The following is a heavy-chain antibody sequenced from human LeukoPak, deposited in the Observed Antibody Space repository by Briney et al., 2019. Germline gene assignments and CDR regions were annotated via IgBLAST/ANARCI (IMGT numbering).Heavy chain of an antibody. CDR2: IYYSGST. J-gene: IGHJ6*03. D-gene: IGHD5-12*01. Sequence: SETLSLTCTVSGGSISSYYWSWIRQPPGKGLEWTGYIYYSGSTNYNPSLKSRVTISVDTSKNQFSLKLSSVTAADTAVYYCARSPYEYYYYYYMDVWGKGTTVTVSS. V-gene: IGHV4-59*01. CDR1: GGSISSYY. CDR3: ARSPYEYYYYYYMDV.